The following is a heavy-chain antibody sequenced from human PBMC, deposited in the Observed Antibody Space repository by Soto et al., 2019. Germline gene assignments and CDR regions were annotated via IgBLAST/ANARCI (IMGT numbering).Heavy chain of an antibody. CDR3: ARGNCSGGSCYSGPSWFDP. D-gene: IGHD2-15*01. Sequence: QVQLVQSGAEVKKPGSSVKVSCKASGGTFSSYAISWVRQAPGQGLEWMGGIIPIFGTANYAQKFQGRVTITADESTSTAYMELSSLRSEDTAVYYCARGNCSGGSCYSGPSWFDPWGQGTLVTVSS. CDR2: IIPIFGTA. CDR1: GGTFSSYA. J-gene: IGHJ5*02. V-gene: IGHV1-69*01.